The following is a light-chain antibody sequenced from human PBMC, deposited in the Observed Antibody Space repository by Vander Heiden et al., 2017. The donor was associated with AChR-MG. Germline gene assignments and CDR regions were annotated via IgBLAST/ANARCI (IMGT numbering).Light chain of an antibody. J-gene: IGKJ5*01. Sequence: EIVMTQSPATLSVSPGERAPLSCRASQSVSSNLAWYQQKPGQAPRLLIYGASTRATGIPARFSGSGYGTEFTLTISSLQSEDFAVYSCQQDKTWPPVTFGQGTRLEIK. CDR2: GAS. V-gene: IGKV3-15*01. CDR3: QQDKTWPPVT. CDR1: QSVSSN.